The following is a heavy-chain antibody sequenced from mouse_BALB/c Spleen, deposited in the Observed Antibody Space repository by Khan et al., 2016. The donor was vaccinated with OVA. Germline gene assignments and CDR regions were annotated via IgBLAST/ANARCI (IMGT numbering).Heavy chain of an antibody. CDR1: GYSITSDYA. CDR3: ARIQGGDFDY. D-gene: IGHD3-2*02. Sequence: VQLQESGPGLVKPSQSLSLTCTVTGYSITSDYAWNRIRQFPGNKLEWMGYISYSGNTKYNPSLKSRISITRDTSKNQFFLQLNFVTIEDTATYYCARIQGGDFDYWGQGTTLTVSS. CDR2: ISYSGNT. J-gene: IGHJ2*01. V-gene: IGHV3-2*02.